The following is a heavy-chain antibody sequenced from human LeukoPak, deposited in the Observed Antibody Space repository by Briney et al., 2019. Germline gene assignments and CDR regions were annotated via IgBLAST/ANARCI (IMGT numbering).Heavy chain of an antibody. CDR1: GGSISSGDCY. D-gene: IGHD6-6*01. J-gene: IGHJ4*02. CDR2: IYVSGST. V-gene: IGHV4-61*02. CDR3: AREGQQLVPPFDY. Sequence: SETLSLTCTVSGGSISSGDCYWSWIRQPAGKGLEWIGRIYVSGSTNYNPSLESRVTISVDTSKNQFSLELTSLTAADTAVYYCAREGQQLVPPFDYWGQGTLVTVSS.